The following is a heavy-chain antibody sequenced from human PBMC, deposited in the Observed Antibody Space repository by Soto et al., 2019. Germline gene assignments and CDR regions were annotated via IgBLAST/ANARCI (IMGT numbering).Heavy chain of an antibody. CDR1: GYIFISSY. J-gene: IGHJ4*02. CDR2: IYPGGGTT. V-gene: IGHV1-46*03. D-gene: IGHD2-15*01. CDR3: ARASYCSGATCYGLDY. Sequence: ASVKVSCKTSGYIFISSYMYWVRQAPGQGLEWMGIIYPGGGTTTYAQNFQGRVTMTRDTSTSTVYMQLSSLRSEDTAVYYCARASYCSGATCYGLDYWGQGTLVTVSS.